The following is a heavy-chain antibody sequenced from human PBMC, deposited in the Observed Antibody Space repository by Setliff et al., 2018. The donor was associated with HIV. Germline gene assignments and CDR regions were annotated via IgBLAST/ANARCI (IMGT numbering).Heavy chain of an antibody. CDR2: INTYTGSP. J-gene: IGHJ3*02. V-gene: IGHV7-4-1*02. Sequence: GASVKVSCKASGYTFTSYGLSWVRQAPGQGLEWMGWINTYTGSPTYAQDFTGRFVFSLDTSVNTAYLQITTLKAEDSAVYYCARANIYSDAFDIWGQGTMVTVSS. D-gene: IGHD2-21*01. CDR3: ARANIYSDAFDI. CDR1: GYTFTSYG.